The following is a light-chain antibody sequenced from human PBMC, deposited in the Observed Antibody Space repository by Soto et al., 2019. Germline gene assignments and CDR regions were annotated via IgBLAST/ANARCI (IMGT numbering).Light chain of an antibody. V-gene: IGKV3-15*01. CDR3: QQYSSWVVT. Sequence: EVVMTQSPATLSVAPGERATLSCRASQSIGDYLAWYQHKPGQAPRLLIYGALTRATGIPARFAGSGSETDFTRTISSLQSEDFAIYYCQQYSSWVVTFGQGTRL. CDR1: QSIGDY. CDR2: GAL. J-gene: IGKJ5*01.